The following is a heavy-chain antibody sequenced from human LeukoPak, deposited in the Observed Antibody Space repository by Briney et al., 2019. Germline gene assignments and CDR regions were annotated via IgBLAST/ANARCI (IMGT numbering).Heavy chain of an antibody. Sequence: PGGSLRLSCAASGFTFSSYWMSWVRQAPGRGLEWVANINQDGSEKYYVDSVKGRFNISRDNAKNSLYLQMNSLRAEDTAVYYCARDDTNYDFWSGPFFDYWGQGTLVTVSS. V-gene: IGHV3-7*01. J-gene: IGHJ4*02. CDR3: ARDDTNYDFWSGPFFDY. CDR2: INQDGSEK. CDR1: GFTFSSYW. D-gene: IGHD3-3*01.